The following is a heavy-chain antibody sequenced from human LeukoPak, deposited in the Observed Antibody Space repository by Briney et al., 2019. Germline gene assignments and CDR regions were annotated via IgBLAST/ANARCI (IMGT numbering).Heavy chain of an antibody. CDR2: ISGSGGST. D-gene: IGHD1-26*01. CDR3: AKWYSGSYVNLQTYYFDY. CDR1: GVSFSNYA. V-gene: IGHV3-23*01. J-gene: IGHJ4*02. Sequence: GGSLRLSCAPSGVSFSNYALDWVRQAPGKGLEWVSAISGSGGSTYYADSVKGRFTISRDNSKNTLYLQMNSLRAEDTAVYYCAKWYSGSYVNLQTYYFDYWGQGTLVTVSS.